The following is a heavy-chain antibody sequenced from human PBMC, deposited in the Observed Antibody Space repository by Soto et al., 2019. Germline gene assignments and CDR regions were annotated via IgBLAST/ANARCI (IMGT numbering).Heavy chain of an antibody. CDR3: ARGGPSLYYYYGMDV. CDR2: IYYSGST. D-gene: IGHD1-26*01. V-gene: IGHV4-31*03. CDR1: GGSISSGGYY. J-gene: IGHJ6*02. Sequence: QVQLQESGPGLVKPSQTLSLTCTVSGGSISSGGYYWSWIRQHPGKGLEWIGYIYYSGSTYYNPSLKSRVTISVDTSKNQFSLKLGSVTAADTAVYYCARGGPSLYYYYGMDVWGQGTTVTVSS.